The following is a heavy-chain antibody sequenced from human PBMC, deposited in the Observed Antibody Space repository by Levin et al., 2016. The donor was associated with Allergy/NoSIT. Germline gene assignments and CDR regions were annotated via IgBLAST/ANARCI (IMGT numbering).Heavy chain of an antibody. CDR2: IRSKAYGGTT. CDR3: TRESIAARRDHFFDY. J-gene: IGHJ4*02. D-gene: IGHD6-6*01. V-gene: IGHV3-49*02. Sequence: WIRQPPGKGLEWVGFIRSKAYGGTTEYAASVKGRFTISRDDSKSIAYLQMNSLKTEDTAVYYCTRESIAARRDHFFDYWGQGTLVTVSS.